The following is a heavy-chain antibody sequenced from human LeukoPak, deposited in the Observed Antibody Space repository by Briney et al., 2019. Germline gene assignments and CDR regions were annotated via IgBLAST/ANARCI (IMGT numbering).Heavy chain of an antibody. Sequence: SETLSLTCTVSGGSISSYYWSWIRQPPGKGLEWIGYIYYSGSTIYNPSLKSRVTISVDTSKNQFSLKLSSVTAADTAVYYCARGGMTTVPSGGVHWFDPWGQGTLVTVSS. J-gene: IGHJ5*02. V-gene: IGHV4-59*01. CDR1: GGSISSYY. D-gene: IGHD4-17*01. CDR3: ARGGMTTVPSGGVHWFDP. CDR2: IYYSGST.